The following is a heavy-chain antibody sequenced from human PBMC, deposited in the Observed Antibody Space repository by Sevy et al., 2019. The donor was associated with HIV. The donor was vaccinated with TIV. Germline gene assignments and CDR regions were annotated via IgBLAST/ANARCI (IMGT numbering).Heavy chain of an antibody. CDR2: IKSKTNGGTT. J-gene: IGHJ4*02. Sequence: GGSLRLSCAASEFIFTNAWMSWVRQAPGKGLEWVGRIKSKTNGGTTDYAAPVEGRFTISRDDSKKTLYLQMNSLRAKDTAVYYCARVDEQRWLRLYYFDYWGQGTLVTVSS. CDR1: EFIFTNAW. V-gene: IGHV3-15*01. CDR3: ARVDEQRWLRLYYFDY. D-gene: IGHD5-12*01.